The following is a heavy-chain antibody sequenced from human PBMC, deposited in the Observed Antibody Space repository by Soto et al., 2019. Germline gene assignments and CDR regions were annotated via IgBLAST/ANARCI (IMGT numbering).Heavy chain of an antibody. Sequence: QITLKESGPTLVKPTHSLTLTCTFSGFSLSTSGVGVGWIRQPPGEALEWLALIYWDDDKRYNPSLKSSLIITSDTYKNQVVLTLTNMHPVDTATYYCAHRYGSWIDAFAIWGQGTMVTVSS. CDR2: IYWDDDK. CDR3: AHRYGSWIDAFAI. J-gene: IGHJ3*02. CDR1: GFSLSTSGVG. V-gene: IGHV2-5*02. D-gene: IGHD3-10*01.